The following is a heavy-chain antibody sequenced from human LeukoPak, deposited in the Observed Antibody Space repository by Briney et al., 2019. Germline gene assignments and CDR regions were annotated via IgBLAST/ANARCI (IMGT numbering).Heavy chain of an antibody. CDR3: ARDVDPYCGGDCYSTPKD. CDR1: GFTFSSYW. Sequence: GGSLRLSCAASGFTFSSYWMSWVRQAPGKGLELVANIKQDGSGKYYVDSVKGRFTISRDNAKNSLYLQMNSLRAEDTAVYYCARDVDPYCGGDCYSTPKDWGQGTLVTVSS. J-gene: IGHJ4*02. V-gene: IGHV3-7*01. CDR2: IKQDGSGK. D-gene: IGHD2-21*02.